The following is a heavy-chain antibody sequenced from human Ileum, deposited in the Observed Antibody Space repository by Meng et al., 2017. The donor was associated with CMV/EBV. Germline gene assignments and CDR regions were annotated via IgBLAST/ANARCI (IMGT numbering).Heavy chain of an antibody. V-gene: IGHV3-30*02. D-gene: IGHD2-21*01. CDR2: IHYDGSSI. J-gene: IGHJ4*02. Sequence: GGSLRLSCAASGFTFSDYGMHWVRQAPGKGLEWVRFIHYDGSSIDYADSVKGRFTISRDNSKNTLYLKMNSLRPEDTAVYFCARDFKWHIDYWGQGMLVTVSS. CDR3: ARDFKWHIDY. CDR1: GFTFSDYG.